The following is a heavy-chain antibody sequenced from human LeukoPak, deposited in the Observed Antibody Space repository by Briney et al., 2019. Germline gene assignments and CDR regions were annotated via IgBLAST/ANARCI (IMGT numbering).Heavy chain of an antibody. CDR3: AYCSCDNCYSRLDY. J-gene: IGHJ4*02. V-gene: IGHV3-23*01. CDR1: GFTFSSYA. CDR2: ISGSGGST. D-gene: IGHD2-15*01. Sequence: GGSLRLSCAASGFTFSSYAMSWVRQAPGKGLEWVSGISGSGGSTYYADSVKGRFSFSRDNSKNTLYLQMNSLRVEDTAVYYCAYCSCDNCYSRLDYWGQGTLVTVSS.